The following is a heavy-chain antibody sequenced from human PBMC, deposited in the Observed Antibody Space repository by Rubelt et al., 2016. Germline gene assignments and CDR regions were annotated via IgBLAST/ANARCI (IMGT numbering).Heavy chain of an antibody. V-gene: IGHV3-30*02. Sequence: VQLVESGGGLVQPGGSLRLSCAASGFTFSSYGMHWVLQAPGKGLEWVAFIRYDGSNKYYADSVKGRFTISRDNSKNRLYLQRNSLRDEATAVYYCAKGGNVVVTARLYYFDYWGQGTLVTVSS. J-gene: IGHJ4*02. CDR2: IRYDGSNK. CDR3: AKGGNVVVTARLYYFDY. CDR1: GFTFSSYG. D-gene: IGHD2-21*02.